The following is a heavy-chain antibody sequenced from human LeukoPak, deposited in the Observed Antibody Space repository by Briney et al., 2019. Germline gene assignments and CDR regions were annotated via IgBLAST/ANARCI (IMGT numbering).Heavy chain of an antibody. Sequence: SETLSLTCNVSGGSIRSYYWSWIRQPPGKGLEWIGYIHYSGSTNYNPSLKSRVTISVDTSKNQFSLKLSSVTAADTAVYYCTREAREGHVFDIWGQGTMVTVSS. CDR3: TREAREGHVFDI. V-gene: IGHV4-59*01. CDR1: GGSIRSYY. CDR2: IHYSGST. J-gene: IGHJ3*02. D-gene: IGHD5-24*01.